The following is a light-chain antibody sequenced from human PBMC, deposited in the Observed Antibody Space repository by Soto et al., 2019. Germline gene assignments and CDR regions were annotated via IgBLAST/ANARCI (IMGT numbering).Light chain of an antibody. J-gene: IGKJ5*01. V-gene: IGKV3D-20*02. CDR3: QQYKNWPRIT. CDR2: GAS. Sequence: EIVVTQSPATLSVSPVERATLSGRASQSVGSIYLAWYQQKPGQAPRLLIHGASNRASGIPDRFSGSGSGTDFTLTISRLEPEDFAVYYCQQYKNWPRITFGQGTRLEIK. CDR1: QSVGSIY.